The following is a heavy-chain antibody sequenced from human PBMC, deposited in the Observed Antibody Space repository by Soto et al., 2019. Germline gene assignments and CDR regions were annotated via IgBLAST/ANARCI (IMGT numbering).Heavy chain of an antibody. CDR1: GFSLSTSGVG. V-gene: IGHV2-5*01. CDR2: IYWNDDK. CDR3: AHENSFRSGYYFSSSSWFDP. J-gene: IGHJ5*02. D-gene: IGHD3-3*01. Sequence: SGPTLVNPTQTLTLTCTFSGFSLSTSGVGVGWIRQPPGKALEWLALIYWNDDKRYSPSLKSRLTITKDTSKNQVVLTMTNMDPVDTATYYCAHENSFRSGYYFSSSSWFDPWGQGTLVTVSS.